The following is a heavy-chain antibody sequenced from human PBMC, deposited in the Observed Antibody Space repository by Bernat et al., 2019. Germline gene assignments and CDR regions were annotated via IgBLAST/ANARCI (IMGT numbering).Heavy chain of an antibody. V-gene: IGHV3-15*01. J-gene: IGHJ4*02. Sequence: EVQLVESGGDLVKPGGSLRLSCAASGFTFSNACMSWVRQAPGKGLEWVGRINSKTDGWTTDYDAPVIGRFNISRDDSKNTLYLQMNSLKTEDTAVYYCTAFKRAYYYVWSAPAHDHLGQGTLVTV. CDR1: GFTFSNAC. CDR3: TAFKRAYYYVWSAPAHDH. CDR2: INSKTDGWTT. D-gene: IGHD3-3*01.